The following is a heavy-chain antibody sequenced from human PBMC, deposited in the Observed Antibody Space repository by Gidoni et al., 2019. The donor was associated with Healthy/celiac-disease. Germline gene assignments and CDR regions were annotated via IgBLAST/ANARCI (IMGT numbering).Heavy chain of an antibody. CDR1: GFTFSSYA. D-gene: IGHD3-22*01. Sequence: EVQLLESGGGLVQPGGSLRLSCAASGFTFSSYAMSWVRQAPGKGLEWVSAMSGSGGSTYDADSVKGRFTISRDNSKNTLYLQMNSLRAEDTAVYYCAKDSEVTMIVEACFDYWGQGTLVTVSS. CDR3: AKDSEVTMIVEACFDY. J-gene: IGHJ4*02. V-gene: IGHV3-23*01. CDR2: MSGSGGST.